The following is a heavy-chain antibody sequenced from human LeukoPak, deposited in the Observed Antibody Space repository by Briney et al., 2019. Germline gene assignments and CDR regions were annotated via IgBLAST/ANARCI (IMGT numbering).Heavy chain of an antibody. V-gene: IGHV3-30*02. Sequence: GGSLRLSCAASGFTFSSYGMHWVRQAPGKGLEWVAFIRYDGSNKYYADSVKGRFTISRDNSKNTLYLQMNSLRAEDTAVYYCARDQHAKWEPPGPLDYWGQGTLVTVSS. D-gene: IGHD1-26*01. CDR1: GFTFSSYG. CDR3: ARDQHAKWEPPGPLDY. CDR2: IRYDGSNK. J-gene: IGHJ4*02.